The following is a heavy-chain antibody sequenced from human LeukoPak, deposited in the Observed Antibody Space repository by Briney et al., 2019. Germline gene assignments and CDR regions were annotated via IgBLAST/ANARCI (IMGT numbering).Heavy chain of an antibody. J-gene: IGHJ4*02. D-gene: IGHD3-22*01. V-gene: IGHV4-31*03. Sequence: SETLSLTCTVSRGSISRGGYYWSWVRQHPGKGLEWIGYIYYSGSTYYNPSLKSRHTISVDTSKNQFSLKLSSVTAADTAVYYCASAYYYDSSGFYSDYWGQGTLVTVSS. CDR2: IYYSGST. CDR3: ASAYYYDSSGFYSDY. CDR1: RGSISRGGYY.